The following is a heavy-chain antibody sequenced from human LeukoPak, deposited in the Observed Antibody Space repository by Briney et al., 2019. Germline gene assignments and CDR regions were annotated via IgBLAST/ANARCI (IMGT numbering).Heavy chain of an antibody. Sequence: GGSLRLSCAASGFTFSSYRMNWVRQAPGKGLEWVSYISSSSSTIYYADSVKGRFTISRDNAKNSLYLQMNSLRAEDTAVYYCARAPGYYYDSSGYYGMDVWGQGTTVTVSS. CDR3: ARAPGYYYDSSGYYGMDV. CDR1: GFTFSSYR. D-gene: IGHD3-22*01. V-gene: IGHV3-48*01. CDR2: ISSSSSTI. J-gene: IGHJ6*02.